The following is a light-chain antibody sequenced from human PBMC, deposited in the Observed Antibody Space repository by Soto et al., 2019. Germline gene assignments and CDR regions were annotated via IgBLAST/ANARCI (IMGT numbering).Light chain of an antibody. J-gene: IGLJ1*01. Sequence: QSVLTQPASVSGSPGQSITISCTGTSSDVGGYYYVSWYQHHPGKAPKLIIYQVTSRPSGVSNRFSASKSGNTASLTISALQAEDEALYYCCSYSSSSTFYVFGTGTQLTVL. CDR2: QVT. CDR3: CSYSSSSTFYV. CDR1: SSDVGGYYY. V-gene: IGLV2-14*01.